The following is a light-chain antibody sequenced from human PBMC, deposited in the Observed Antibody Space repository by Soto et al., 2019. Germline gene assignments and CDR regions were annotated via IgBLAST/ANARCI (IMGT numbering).Light chain of an antibody. J-gene: IGKJ1*01. V-gene: IGKV3-20*01. CDR3: QQYGSSPPT. Sequence: EIVLTQSPGTLSLSPGERATLSCRASQSVSTNYLAWYQRKPGQAPRLLIYGASNRSTGIPDRFSGSGSGTVFTLTITRLEPEDVAVYYCQQYGSSPPTFGQGTKVEIK. CDR1: QSVSTNY. CDR2: GAS.